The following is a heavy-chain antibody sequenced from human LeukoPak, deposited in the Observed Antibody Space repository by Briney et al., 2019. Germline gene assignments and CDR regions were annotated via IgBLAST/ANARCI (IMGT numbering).Heavy chain of an antibody. Sequence: GWSLSLSCVASGFSFSKNWMTWVRQAPGKGLEWVATVKKDASEKYYVDSVKGRFTISRDNAKNSLYLQMNSLRVEDTAVYYCARGPPYGSRSDYFDYWGQGTLVTVSS. CDR3: ARGPPYGSRSDYFDY. CDR1: GFSFSKNW. D-gene: IGHD3-10*01. J-gene: IGHJ4*02. V-gene: IGHV3-7*01. CDR2: VKKDASEK.